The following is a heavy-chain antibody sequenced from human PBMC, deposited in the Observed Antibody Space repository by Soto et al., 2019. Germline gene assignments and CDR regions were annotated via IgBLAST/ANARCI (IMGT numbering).Heavy chain of an antibody. Sequence: GGSLRLSCAASGFTFSSYSMNWVPQAPGKGLEWVSYISSSSTIYYADSVKGRFTISRDNAKNSLYLQMNSLRAEDTAVYYCAREGYYLNWFDPWGQGTLVTVSS. CDR3: AREGYYLNWFDP. CDR1: GFTFSSYS. V-gene: IGHV3-48*01. CDR2: ISSSSTI. D-gene: IGHD3-10*01. J-gene: IGHJ5*02.